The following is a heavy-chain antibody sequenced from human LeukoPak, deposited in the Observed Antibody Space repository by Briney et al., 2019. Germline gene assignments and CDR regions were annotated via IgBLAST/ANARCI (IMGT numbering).Heavy chain of an antibody. J-gene: IGHJ4*02. CDR1: GGSISSSSYY. V-gene: IGHV4-61*02. CDR3: ARGAPMYSYGYSPPPEGDY. D-gene: IGHD5-18*01. Sequence: SETLSLTCTVSGGSISSSSYYWSWIRQPAGKGLEWIGRIYTSGSTNYSPSLKSRGTLSVEPSKNSLSLKLSSVTAADTAVYYCARGAPMYSYGYSPPPEGDYWGQGTLVTVSS. CDR2: IYTSGST.